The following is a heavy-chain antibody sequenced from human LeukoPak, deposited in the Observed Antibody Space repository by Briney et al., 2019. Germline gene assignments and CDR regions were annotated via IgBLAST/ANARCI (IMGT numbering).Heavy chain of an antibody. V-gene: IGHV1-46*01. CDR1: GYTFTSNY. CDR3: AREYYYDSSGDFDY. Sequence: ASVKVSCKAFGYTFTSNYMHWVRQAPGQGPEWMGVISPSGGSTTYAQKFQGRVTLTRDMSTSTNYLELSSLRTDDTAVYYCAREYYYDSSGDFDYWGQGTLVTVSS. D-gene: IGHD3-22*01. CDR2: ISPSGGST. J-gene: IGHJ4*02.